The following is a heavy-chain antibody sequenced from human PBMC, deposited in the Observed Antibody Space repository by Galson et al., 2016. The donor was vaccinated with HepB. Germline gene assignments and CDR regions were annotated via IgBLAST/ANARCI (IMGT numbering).Heavy chain of an antibody. V-gene: IGHV3-7*01. J-gene: IGHJ4*02. Sequence: SLRLSCAASGFTFNAHWMNWVRQAPGKGLEWVADIRGDGIVSYYAESVRGRFNISRDNAKNSLYLQMNGLRVDETAVYYCSREMAGSYFDWGQGTLVTVSS. CDR3: SREMAGSYFD. CDR1: GFTFNAHW. D-gene: IGHD3-10*01. CDR2: IRGDGIVS.